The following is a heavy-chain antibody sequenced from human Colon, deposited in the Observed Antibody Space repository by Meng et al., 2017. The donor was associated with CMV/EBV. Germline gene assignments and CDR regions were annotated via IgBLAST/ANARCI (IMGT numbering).Heavy chain of an antibody. Sequence: SLKISCAASGFTFDDYAMHWVRQAPGKGLEWVSGISWNSGSIGYADSVKGRFTISRDNATNSLYLQLNCLRADDTALYYCASLYCSITSCYGGGLGFDYWGQGTLVTVSS. CDR2: ISWNSGSI. CDR1: GFTFDDYA. CDR3: ASLYCSITSCYGGGLGFDY. J-gene: IGHJ4*02. V-gene: IGHV3-9*01. D-gene: IGHD2-2*01.